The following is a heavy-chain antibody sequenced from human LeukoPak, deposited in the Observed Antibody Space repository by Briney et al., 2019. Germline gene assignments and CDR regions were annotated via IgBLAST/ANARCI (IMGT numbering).Heavy chain of an antibody. V-gene: IGHV1-24*01. J-gene: IGHJ4*02. CDR1: GYTLIELS. CDR2: FDPEDGET. D-gene: IGHD2-15*01. CDR3: ATPRWYLQDPFDY. Sequence: VASVKVSCKVSGYTLIELSMHWVRQAPGKGLEWMGGFDPEDGETIYAQKFQGRVTMTEDTSTDTAYMELSSLRSEDTAVYYCATPRWYLQDPFDYWGQGTLVTVSS.